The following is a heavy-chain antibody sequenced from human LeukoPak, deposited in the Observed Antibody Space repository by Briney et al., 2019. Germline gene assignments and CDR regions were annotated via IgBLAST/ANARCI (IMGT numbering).Heavy chain of an antibody. CDR1: GGSISGGGYY. D-gene: IGHD2-15*01. V-gene: IGHV4-31*03. CDR2: FYYSGST. Sequence: SETLSLTCTVSGGSISGGGYYWSWIRQHPGKGVEWIGYFYYSGSTYYNPSLKSRVIISVDTSKNQFSLKVSSVAAADTAVYYCARHLDIVVVVAATRFDPWGQGTLVTVSS. CDR3: ARHLDIVVVVAATRFDP. J-gene: IGHJ5*02.